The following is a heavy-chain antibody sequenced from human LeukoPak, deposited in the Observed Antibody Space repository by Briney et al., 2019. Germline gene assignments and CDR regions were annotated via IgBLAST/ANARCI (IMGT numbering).Heavy chain of an antibody. CDR1: GYTFKSYA. Sequence: GASVKVSCKASGYTFKSYAVNWVRQAPGQGLEWMGWINTNTGDSMYAQAFTGRFVFSLDTSVTTAYLKINSLKGEDTAVYYCVRQYCGENTCRYRTYFDYWGQGTLVTVSS. CDR3: VRQYCGENTCRYRTYFDY. V-gene: IGHV7-4-1*02. CDR2: INTNTGDS. J-gene: IGHJ4*02. D-gene: IGHD2-21*01.